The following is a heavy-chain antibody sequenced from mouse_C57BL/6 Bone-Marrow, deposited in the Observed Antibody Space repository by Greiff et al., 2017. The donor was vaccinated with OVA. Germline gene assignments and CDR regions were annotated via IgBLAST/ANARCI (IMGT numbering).Heavy chain of an antibody. CDR2: ISHGGGST. V-gene: IGHV5-12*01. Sequence: EVQLVESGGGLVQPGGSLKLSCAASGFTFSDYYMYWVRQTPEKRLECVAYISHGGGSTYYPATVKGRFTISRDNAKNTLYLQMSRLKSEDTAMYYCARHENDGYFFDYWGQGTTLTVSS. J-gene: IGHJ2*01. D-gene: IGHD2-3*01. CDR3: ARHENDGYFFDY. CDR1: GFTFSDYY.